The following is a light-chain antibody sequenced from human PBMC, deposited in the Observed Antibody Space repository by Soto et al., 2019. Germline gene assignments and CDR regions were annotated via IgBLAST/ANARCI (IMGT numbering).Light chain of an antibody. CDR3: QQIYSAPLT. Sequence: DIEMTQSASALSASPGERVTIPSSPSQSITTYLNWYRQKPGQAPKLLIYAASSLQSGVPSRFSGRGSETEFTLSISSVQPEDFATYFCQQIYSAPLTFGGGTKV. J-gene: IGKJ4*01. CDR1: QSITTY. V-gene: IGKV1-39*01. CDR2: AAS.